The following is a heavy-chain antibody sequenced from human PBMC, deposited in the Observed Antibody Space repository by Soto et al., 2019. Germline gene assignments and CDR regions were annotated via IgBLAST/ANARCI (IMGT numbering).Heavy chain of an antibody. D-gene: IGHD5-18*01. J-gene: IGHJ3*02. Sequence: SETLCLTCTVSGGSISSYYWSWIRQPPGKGLEWIGYIYYSGSTNYNPSLKSRVTISVDTSKNQFSLKLSSVTAADTAVYYCARENTATYAFDIWGQGTMVTVSS. CDR1: GGSISSYY. CDR3: ARENTATYAFDI. CDR2: IYYSGST. V-gene: IGHV4-59*01.